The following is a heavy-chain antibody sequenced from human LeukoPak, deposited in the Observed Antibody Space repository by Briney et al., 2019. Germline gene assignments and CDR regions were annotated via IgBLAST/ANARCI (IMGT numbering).Heavy chain of an antibody. CDR2: ISGSGGST. CDR1: GFTFSSYA. V-gene: IGHV3-23*01. CDR3: AKGSRDGLDV. J-gene: IGHJ6*02. Sequence: GGSLTLSCAASGFTFSSYAMSRVRQAPGKGLEWVSAISGSGGSTYYADSVKGRFTISRDNSKNTLYLQMNSLRAEDTAVYYCAKGSRDGLDVWGQGTTVTVSS.